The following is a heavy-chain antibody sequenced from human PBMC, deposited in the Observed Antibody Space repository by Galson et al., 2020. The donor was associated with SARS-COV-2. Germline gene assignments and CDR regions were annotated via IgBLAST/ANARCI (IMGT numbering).Heavy chain of an antibody. CDR1: GFTFSNYG. CDR2: IRAGGGDA. Sequence: GESLKISCAASGFTFSNYGMSWVRRPPGKGLEWVSAIRAGGGDAFHADSVRGRFTISRDDSKSTLYLQMDNLRAEDTAVYYCARGQTVADTRPDSWGQGTLVTVSS. V-gene: IGHV3-23*01. J-gene: IGHJ4*02. CDR3: ARGQTVADTRPDS. D-gene: IGHD6-19*01.